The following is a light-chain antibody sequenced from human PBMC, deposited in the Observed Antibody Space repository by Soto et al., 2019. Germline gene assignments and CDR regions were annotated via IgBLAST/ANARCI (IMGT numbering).Light chain of an antibody. V-gene: IGKV1-12*01. CDR1: QVITSR. J-gene: IGKJ4*01. CDR3: QQSNSFPLT. CDR2: AAS. Sequence: DIQMTQSPSSVSASVGDRVTITCRTSQVITSRLPWYQQKPGQAPNLLIYAASSLQSGVPTRFSGSGSETYFTLTMGSLQPEDFGTYYCQQSNSFPLTFGGGTNVEIK.